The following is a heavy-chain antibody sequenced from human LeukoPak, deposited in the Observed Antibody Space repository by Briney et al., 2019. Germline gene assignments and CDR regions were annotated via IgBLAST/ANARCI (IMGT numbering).Heavy chain of an antibody. D-gene: IGHD5-18*01. CDR3: ASHMAAIYYFDY. J-gene: IGHJ4*02. CDR1: GGSISSCSYY. CDR2: IYYSGST. Sequence: PSETLSLTCTVSGGSISSCSYYWGWIRQPPGKGLEWIGSIYYSGSTYYNPSLKSRVTISVDTSKNQFSLKLSSVTAADTAVYYCASHMAAIYYFDYWGQGTLVTVSS. V-gene: IGHV4-39*01.